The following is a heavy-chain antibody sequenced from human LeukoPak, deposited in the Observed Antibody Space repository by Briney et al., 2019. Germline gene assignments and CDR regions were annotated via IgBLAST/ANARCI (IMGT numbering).Heavy chain of an antibody. CDR2: FDPEDGER. Sequence: ASVKVSCKVSGYTLTKLSMHWVRQTPGKGLEWMGGFDPEDGERHYAQNFQGRVTMTEGTSTDTAYMELSSLRSEDTAVYYCASWKDYYESSGGPFDYWGQGTLVTVSS. CDR3: ASWKDYYESSGGPFDY. J-gene: IGHJ4*02. CDR1: GYTLTKLS. D-gene: IGHD3-22*01. V-gene: IGHV1-24*01.